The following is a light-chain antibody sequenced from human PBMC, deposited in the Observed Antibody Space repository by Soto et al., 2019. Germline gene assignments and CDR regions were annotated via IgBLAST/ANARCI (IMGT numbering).Light chain of an antibody. CDR2: AAS. J-gene: IGKJ1*01. Sequence: ACRVSQSPASVSAYKGDRVTITCRASQGISSYLAWYQQKPGKAPNLLIYAASTLQSGVPSRFSGSASGTDFTLTISCLQSEDFATYYCQQYYSYLQTFGHGT. CDR1: QGISSY. V-gene: IGKV1-8*01. CDR3: QQYYSYLQT.